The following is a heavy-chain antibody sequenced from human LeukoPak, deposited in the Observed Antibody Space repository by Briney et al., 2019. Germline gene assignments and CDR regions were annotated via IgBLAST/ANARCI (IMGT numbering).Heavy chain of an antibody. CDR2: IIPIFGTA. CDR3: ARTVDSSGWYGYFDL. V-gene: IGHV1-69*06. CDR1: GGTFSSYA. D-gene: IGHD6-19*01. Sequence: ASVKVSCKASGGTFSSYAISCVRQAPGQGLEWMGGIIPIFGTANYAQKFQGRVTITAGKSTSTAYMELSSLRSEETAVYYCARTVDSSGWYGYFDLWGRGTLVTVSS. J-gene: IGHJ2*01.